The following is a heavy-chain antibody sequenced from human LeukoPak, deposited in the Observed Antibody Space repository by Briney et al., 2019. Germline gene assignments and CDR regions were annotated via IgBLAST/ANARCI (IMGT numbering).Heavy chain of an antibody. CDR3: ARGIAVAVGNWFDP. J-gene: IGHJ5*02. CDR2: INPNSGGT. V-gene: IGHV1-2*02. D-gene: IGHD6-19*01. Sequence: GASVKVSCKASGYTFTGYYMHWVRQAPGQGLEWMGWINPNSGGTNYAQKFQGRVTMTRDTSISTAYMELSRLRFDDTAVYYCARGIAVAVGNWFDPWGQGTLVTVSS. CDR1: GYTFTGYY.